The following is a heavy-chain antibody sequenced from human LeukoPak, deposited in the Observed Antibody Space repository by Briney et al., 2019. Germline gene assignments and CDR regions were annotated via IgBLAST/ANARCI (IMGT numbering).Heavy chain of an antibody. V-gene: IGHV4-4*07. CDR1: GVSISYYY. CDR3: ARQLAAAGTAGFDY. CDR2: IYTTGST. J-gene: IGHJ4*02. Sequence: PSETLSHTCSVSGVSISYYYWTWIRQPAGKGLEWIGRIYTTGSTNYNPSLKSRVTMSVDTSKNQFSLKLSSVAAADTAVYYCARQLAAAGTAGFDYWGQGTLVTVSS. D-gene: IGHD6-13*01.